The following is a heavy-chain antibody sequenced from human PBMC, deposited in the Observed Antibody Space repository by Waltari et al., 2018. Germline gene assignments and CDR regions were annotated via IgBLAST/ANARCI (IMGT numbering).Heavy chain of an antibody. J-gene: IGHJ4*02. V-gene: IGHV3-72*01. Sequence: EVQLVESGGGLVQPGGSLRLSCVASGFTFSDHYMDWVRQAPGKGLEWVGRTRNKANSYTTEYAASVKGRFTISRDDSKNSLYLQMNSLKTEDTAVYYCARGRRWELFADYWGQGTLVTVSS. CDR3: ARGRRWELFADY. CDR1: GFTFSDHY. D-gene: IGHD1-26*01. CDR2: TRNKANSYTT.